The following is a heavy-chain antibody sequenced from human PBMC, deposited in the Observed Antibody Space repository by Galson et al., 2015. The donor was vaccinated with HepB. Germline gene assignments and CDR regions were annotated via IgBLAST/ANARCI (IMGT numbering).Heavy chain of an antibody. CDR2: INHSGST. J-gene: IGHJ5*02. Sequence: LTCAVYGGSFSGYYWSWIRQSPGKGLEWIGEINHSGSTNYNPSLKSRVTISVDMSKNQFSLKLSSVTAADTAVYYCATELGYCTGGNCYGGWFGPWGQGTLVTVSS. CDR1: GGSFSGYY. V-gene: IGHV4-34*01. CDR3: ATELGYCTGGNCYGGWFGP. D-gene: IGHD2-15*01.